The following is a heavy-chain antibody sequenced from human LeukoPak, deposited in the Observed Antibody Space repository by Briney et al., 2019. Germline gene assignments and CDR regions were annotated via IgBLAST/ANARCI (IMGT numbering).Heavy chain of an antibody. D-gene: IGHD5-18*01. J-gene: IGHJ4*02. CDR3: ARHPGYSSGWWYFDF. Sequence: SETLSLTCTVSGGSISSSSYYWGWIRQPPGKGLEWLGSINYSGTIFYSPSLNSRVTISVDTSGNQFSLKLTSATAAVTAVYYCARHPGYSSGWWYFDFWGQGTLATVSS. CDR1: GGSISSSSYY. CDR2: INYSGTI. V-gene: IGHV4-39*01.